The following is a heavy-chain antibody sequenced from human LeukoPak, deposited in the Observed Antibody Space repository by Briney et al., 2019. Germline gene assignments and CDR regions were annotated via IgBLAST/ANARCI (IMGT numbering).Heavy chain of an antibody. J-gene: IGHJ4*02. CDR3: ARTSHYVDIAATIPYGIYYFDY. D-gene: IGHD5-12*01. CDR2: INPSGGST. CDR1: GYTFTSYY. Sequence: ASVKVSCKASGYTFTSYYMHWVRQAPGQGLEWMGIINPSGGSTSYAQKFQGRVTMTRDTSISTAYMELSRLRSDDTAVYYCARTSHYVDIAATIPYGIYYFDYWGQGTLVTVSS. V-gene: IGHV1-46*01.